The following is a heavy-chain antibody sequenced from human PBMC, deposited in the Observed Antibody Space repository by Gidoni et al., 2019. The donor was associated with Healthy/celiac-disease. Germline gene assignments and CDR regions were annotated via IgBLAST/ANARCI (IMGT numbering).Heavy chain of an antibody. J-gene: IGHJ4*02. CDR1: GYTFTSYY. D-gene: IGHD3-22*01. CDR2: INPSGCST. CDR3: ARPKRDYDSSGPSDY. Sequence: KPGVSVKVSCKASGYTFTSYYMHWVRQAPGQGLVWMGIINPSGCSTSYAQKFQGRVTMTRDTSTSTVYMELSSLRSEDPAVYYCARPKRDYDSSGPSDYWGQGTLVTVSS. V-gene: IGHV1-46*03.